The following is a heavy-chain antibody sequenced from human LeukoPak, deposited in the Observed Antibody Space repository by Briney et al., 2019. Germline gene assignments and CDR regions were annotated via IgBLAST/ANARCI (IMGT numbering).Heavy chain of an antibody. CDR2: INHSGST. CDR3: ARGRYYFDY. CDR1: GYSISSGYY. V-gene: IGHV4-38-2*02. Sequence: SETLSLTCTVSGYSISSGYYWSWIRQPPGKGLEWIGEINHSGSTNYNPSLKSRVTISVDTSRNQFSLKLSSVTAADTAVYYCARGRYYFDYWGQGTLVTVSS. J-gene: IGHJ4*02.